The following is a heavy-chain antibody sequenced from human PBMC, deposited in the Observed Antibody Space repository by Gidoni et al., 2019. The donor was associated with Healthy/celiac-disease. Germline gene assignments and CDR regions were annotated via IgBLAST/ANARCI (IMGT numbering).Heavy chain of an antibody. V-gene: IGHV3-23*01. Sequence: EVQLLESGGGLVQPGGSMSLSCEASGFTFSSYAMSWVRQAPGKGLEWVSAISGSGGSTYYADSVKGRFTISRDNSKNTLYLQMNSLRAEDTAVYYCAKGDTMVQGVIDYWGQGTLVTVSS. CDR2: ISGSGGST. CDR1: GFTFSSYA. CDR3: AKGDTMVQGVIDY. J-gene: IGHJ4*02. D-gene: IGHD3-10*01.